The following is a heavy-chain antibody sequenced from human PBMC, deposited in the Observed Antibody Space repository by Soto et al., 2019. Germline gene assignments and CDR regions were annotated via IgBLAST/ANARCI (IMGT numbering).Heavy chain of an antibody. CDR1: GFTFSSYA. D-gene: IGHD3-22*01. CDR2: ISGSGGST. Sequence: GGSLRLSCAASGFTFSSYAMSWVRQAPGKGLEWVSAISGSGGSTYYADSVKGRFTISRDNSKNTLYLQMNSLRAEDTAVYYCAKKPSGCGYDSSGYSQCYGMDVWGQGTTVTVSS. V-gene: IGHV3-23*01. CDR3: AKKPSGCGYDSSGYSQCYGMDV. J-gene: IGHJ6*02.